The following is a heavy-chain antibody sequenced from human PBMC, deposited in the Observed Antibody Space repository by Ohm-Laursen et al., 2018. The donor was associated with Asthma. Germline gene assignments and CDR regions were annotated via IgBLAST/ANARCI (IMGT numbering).Heavy chain of an antibody. CDR2: IYYSGST. J-gene: IGHJ3*02. Sequence: PPGTLSLTCTVSGGSVSSGSYYWSWIRQPPGKGLEWIGYIYYSGSTYYNPSLKSRVTISVDTSKNQFSLKLSSVTAADTAVYYCARTSYYYDSSGFHDAFDIWGQGTMVTVSS. D-gene: IGHD3-22*01. CDR3: ARTSYYYDSSGFHDAFDI. V-gene: IGHV4-61*01. CDR1: GGSVSSGSYY.